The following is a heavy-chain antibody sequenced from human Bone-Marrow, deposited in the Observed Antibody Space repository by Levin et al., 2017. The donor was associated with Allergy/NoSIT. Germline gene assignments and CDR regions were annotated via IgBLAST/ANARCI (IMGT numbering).Heavy chain of an antibody. CDR3: ARGRGYSLGWNYYGMDV. D-gene: IGHD5-18*01. CDR1: GGSFSGYY. Sequence: SETLSLTCAVYGGSFSGYYWSWIRQPPGKGLEWIGEINHSGSTNYNPSLKSRVTISVDTSKNQFSLKLSSVTAADTAVYYCARGRGYSLGWNYYGMDVWGQGTTVTVSS. J-gene: IGHJ6*02. V-gene: IGHV4-34*01. CDR2: INHSGST.